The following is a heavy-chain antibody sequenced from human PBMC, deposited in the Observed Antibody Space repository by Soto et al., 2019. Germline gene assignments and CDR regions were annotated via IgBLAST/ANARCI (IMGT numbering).Heavy chain of an antibody. CDR1: GGSISTSSYY. V-gene: IGHV4-39*01. J-gene: IGHJ5*02. Sequence: SSETLSLPCTVSGGSISTSSYYWGWIRQPPGKGLECIGSIYFSGSTYYNPSLDSRVTMSIDTSKNQFSLRLSSVTAADTAVYYCARPSAAAAGWCDPWGQGTRVTVSS. CDR2: IYFSGST. CDR3: ARPSAAAAGWCDP. D-gene: IGHD6-13*01.